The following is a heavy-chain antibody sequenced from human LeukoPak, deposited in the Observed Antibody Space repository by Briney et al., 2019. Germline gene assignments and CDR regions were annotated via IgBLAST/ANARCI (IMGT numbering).Heavy chain of an antibody. CDR3: ARDAGLFDWLLSEQNAFDI. Sequence: GASVKVSCKASGYTFTGYFMHWVRQAPGQGLEWMGRMNPNSGGTSYAQKVQGRVNMTTETSISSAYMELSRLTSDDTAVYYCARDAGLFDWLLSEQNAFDIWGQGTIITVSS. CDR1: GYTFTGYF. V-gene: IGHV1-2*06. J-gene: IGHJ3*02. CDR2: MNPNSGGT. D-gene: IGHD3-9*01.